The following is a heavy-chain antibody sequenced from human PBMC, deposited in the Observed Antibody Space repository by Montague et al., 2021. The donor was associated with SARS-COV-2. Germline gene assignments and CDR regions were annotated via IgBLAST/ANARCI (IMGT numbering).Heavy chain of an antibody. V-gene: IGHV2-70*01. CDR2: IDWDDDK. D-gene: IGHD4-23*01. CDR3: ARSYGTTVVTRAFDY. CDR1: GFSLSTSGMC. Sequence: VKSTQTLTLTCTFSGFSLSTSGMCVSWIRQPPGKALEWLTLIDWDDDKYYSTSLKTRLTISKDTSKNQVVLTMTNMDPVDTATYYCARSYGTTVVTRAFDYWGQGTLVTVSS. J-gene: IGHJ4*02.